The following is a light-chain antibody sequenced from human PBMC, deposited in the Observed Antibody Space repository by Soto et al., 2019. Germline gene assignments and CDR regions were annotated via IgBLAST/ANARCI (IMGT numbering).Light chain of an antibody. J-gene: IGKJ1*01. CDR1: QSVRSN. CDR3: QQFNNWPPWT. Sequence: ETVMTQSPSTLSVSPGERATLSCRASQSVRSNLAWYQQKPGQAPRLLIYGASTRATGVPARFSGSGSGTDFTLTISSLQSEDLAVYFCQQFNNWPPWTFGQGTKVEIK. CDR2: GAS. V-gene: IGKV3-15*01.